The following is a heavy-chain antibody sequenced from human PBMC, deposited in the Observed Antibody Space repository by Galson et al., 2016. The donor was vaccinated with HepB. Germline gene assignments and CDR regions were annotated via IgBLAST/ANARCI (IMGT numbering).Heavy chain of an antibody. V-gene: IGHV3-33*06. Sequence: SLRLSCAASGFTFSRKGMHWVRQPPGKGLEWMAVIWYDGTTKSYAESVKGRFTISRDNSKNTLYLQMNSLRAEDTALYYCAKDHGYFGSGSHHYWGQGTLVTVSS. CDR1: GFTFSRKG. D-gene: IGHD3-10*01. J-gene: IGHJ4*02. CDR3: AKDHGYFGSGSHHY. CDR2: IWYDGTTK.